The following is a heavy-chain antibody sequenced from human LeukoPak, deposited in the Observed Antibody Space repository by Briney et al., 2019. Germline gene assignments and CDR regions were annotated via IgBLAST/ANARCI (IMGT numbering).Heavy chain of an antibody. CDR2: IIPIFGTA. CDR1: GGTFSSYT. V-gene: IGHV1-69*13. CDR3: ARGNDGSESPSYYFYYMDV. J-gene: IGHJ6*03. Sequence: GASVKVSCKASGGTFSSYTISWVRQAPGQGLEWMGGIIPIFGTANYAQKFQGRVTITADESTSTAYMELSSLRSEDTAVYYCARGNDGSESPSYYFYYMDVWGKGTTVTISS. D-gene: IGHD3-10*01.